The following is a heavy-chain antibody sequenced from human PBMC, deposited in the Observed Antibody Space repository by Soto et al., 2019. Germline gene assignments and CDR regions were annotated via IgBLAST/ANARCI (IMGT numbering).Heavy chain of an antibody. CDR2: IRSKTYYGTA. Sequence: LRLSCTGSGFTFRNSPMSWFRQAPGKGLEWVAFIRSKTYYGTAEYAASVRGRFTISRDDSKSTAYLQLDSLKTEDTGMYYCARGNNGAYETLPIFFDYWAQGTLVTVSS. CDR3: ARGNNGAYETLPIFFDY. J-gene: IGHJ4*02. CDR1: GFTFRNSP. D-gene: IGHD5-12*01. V-gene: IGHV3-49*02.